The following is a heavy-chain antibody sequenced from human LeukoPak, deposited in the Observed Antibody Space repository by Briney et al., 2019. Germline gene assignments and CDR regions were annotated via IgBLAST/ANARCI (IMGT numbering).Heavy chain of an antibody. Sequence: GESLKISCKTSGYSFTSYWIGWVRQMPGKGLERVGIIYPGDSDTRYSPSLQGQVTISADKSISTAYLQWSSLKASDTAMYYCARVLAGANYFDYWGQGTLVTVSS. CDR3: ARVLAGANYFDY. CDR1: GYSFTSYW. CDR2: IYPGDSDT. J-gene: IGHJ4*02. V-gene: IGHV5-51*01.